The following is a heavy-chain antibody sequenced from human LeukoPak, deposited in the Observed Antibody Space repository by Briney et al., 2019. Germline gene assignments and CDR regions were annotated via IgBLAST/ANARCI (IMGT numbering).Heavy chain of an antibody. CDR1: GGTFSSYA. CDR3: ARGQYSSGWYSPTYYYYYMDV. V-gene: IGHV1-69*04. D-gene: IGHD6-19*01. J-gene: IGHJ6*03. CDR2: IIPILGIA. Sequence: SVKVSCKASGGTFSSYAISWVRQAPGQGLEWMGRIIPILGIANYAQKFQGRVTITADKSTSTAYMELSSLKSEDTAVYYCARGQYSSGWYSPTYYYYYMDVWGKGTTVTVSS.